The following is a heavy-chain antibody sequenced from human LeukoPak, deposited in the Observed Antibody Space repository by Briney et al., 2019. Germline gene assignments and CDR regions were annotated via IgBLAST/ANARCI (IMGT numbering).Heavy chain of an antibody. CDR2: ISWDGGST. J-gene: IGHJ4*02. CDR3: AKDMSNHGSYYGH. V-gene: IGHV3-43D*03. D-gene: IGHD1-26*01. Sequence: GGSLRLSCAASGFTFDDYAMHWVRQAPGKGLEWVSLISWDGGSTYYADSVKGRFTISRDNSKNSLYLQMNSLRAEDTALYYCAKDMSNHGSYYGHWGQGTLVTVSS. CDR1: GFTFDDYA.